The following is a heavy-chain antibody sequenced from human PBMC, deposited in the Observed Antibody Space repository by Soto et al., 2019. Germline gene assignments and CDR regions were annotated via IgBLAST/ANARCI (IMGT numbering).Heavy chain of an antibody. CDR1: GYTFTSYG. J-gene: IGHJ4*02. Sequence: ASVKFSCKSSGYTFTSYGISWVRQAPGQGLEWMGWISAYNGNTNYAQKLQGRVTMTTDTSTSTAYMELRSLRSDDTAVYYCARVPNYDFWSGYNDYYWDYWGQGKLVTGSS. D-gene: IGHD3-3*01. CDR2: ISAYNGNT. V-gene: IGHV1-18*01. CDR3: ARVPNYDFWSGYNDYYWDY.